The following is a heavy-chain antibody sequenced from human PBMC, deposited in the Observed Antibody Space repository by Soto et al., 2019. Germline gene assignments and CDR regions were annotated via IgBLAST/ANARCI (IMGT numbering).Heavy chain of an antibody. CDR1: GFTFTDYC. CDR2: INSDGSRT. V-gene: IGHV3-74*01. J-gene: IGHJ4*02. D-gene: IGHD4-4*01. Sequence: PGGSLRLPCAASGFTFTDYCTHWVRQAPGKGLVWVSRINSDGSRTSYADSVTGRFTISRDNAKNTLYLQMNSLRVEDTALYYCARETYRGFYFDYWGQGTLVTVSS. CDR3: ARETYRGFYFDY.